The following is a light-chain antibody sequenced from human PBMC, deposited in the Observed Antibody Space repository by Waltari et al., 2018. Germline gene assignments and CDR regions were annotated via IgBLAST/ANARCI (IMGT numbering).Light chain of an antibody. CDR3: QKYGTRPAT. Sequence: EIVLTQSPASLSLSPGDRATLSCRASQSVGRTLAWYPQRPGQAPRLLIYDSASRATGIADRFSGSGSGTDFSLTISRLGPEDFAVYYCQKYGTRPATFGQGTKVEVK. J-gene: IGKJ1*01. V-gene: IGKV3-20*01. CDR1: QSVGRT. CDR2: DSA.